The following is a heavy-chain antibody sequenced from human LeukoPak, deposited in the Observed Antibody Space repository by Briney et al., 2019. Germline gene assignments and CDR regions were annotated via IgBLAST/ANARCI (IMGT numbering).Heavy chain of an antibody. CDR1: GGSFSGYY. D-gene: IGHD5-18*01. CDR2: INHSGST. Sequence: SETLSLTCAVYGGSFSGYYWSWIRQPPGKGLEWIGEINHSGSTNYNPSLKSRVTISVDKSKNQFSLKLSSVAAADTAVYYCARERSSGYSYGYVVAFDIWGQGTMVTVSS. J-gene: IGHJ3*02. CDR3: ARERSSGYSYGYVVAFDI. V-gene: IGHV4-34*01.